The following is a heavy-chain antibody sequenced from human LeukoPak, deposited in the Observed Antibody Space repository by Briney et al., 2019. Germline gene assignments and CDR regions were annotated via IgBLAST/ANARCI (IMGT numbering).Heavy chain of an antibody. CDR1: GGSISSSSYY. CDR3: ARHRYWVGPYGTYYFDH. V-gene: IGHV4-39*01. CDR2: IYYSGST. J-gene: IGHJ4*02. D-gene: IGHD1-26*01. Sequence: ASETLSLTCTVSGGSISSSSYYWGWIRQPPGKGLEWIGSIYYSGSTYYNPSLKSRVTISVDTSKNQFSLKLSSVTAADTAVYYCARHRYWVGPYGTYYFDHWGQGTLVTVSS.